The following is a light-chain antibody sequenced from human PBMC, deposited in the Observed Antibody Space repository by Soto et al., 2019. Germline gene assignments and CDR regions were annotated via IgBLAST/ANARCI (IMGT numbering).Light chain of an antibody. CDR1: SSDFGNYNL. CDR3: CSITSSNTNV. V-gene: IGLV2-23*02. CDR2: EVN. J-gene: IGLJ1*01. Sequence: QSALTQPASVSGSPGQSITISCTGTSSDFGNYNLVSWYQQHPGKVPKLILFEVNKRPSGVSGRFSGSKSGNTASLTISGLQAEDEADYYCCSITSSNTNVFGNGTKLTVL.